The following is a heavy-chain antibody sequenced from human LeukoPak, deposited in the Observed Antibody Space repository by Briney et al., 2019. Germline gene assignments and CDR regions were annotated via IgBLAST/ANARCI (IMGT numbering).Heavy chain of an antibody. CDR3: ARRRGMFSYYFDY. J-gene: IGHJ4*02. CDR2: MYYSGST. V-gene: IGHV4-39*01. Sequence: PSETLSLTCSVSGGSISTSGYYWGWIRQPPGKGLEYIGSMYYSGSTDYNPSLKSRVTISADTSNNHFSLRLSSVTAADAAVYYCARRRGMFSYYFDYWGQGTLVTVSS. CDR1: GGSISTSGYY. D-gene: IGHD3-10*02.